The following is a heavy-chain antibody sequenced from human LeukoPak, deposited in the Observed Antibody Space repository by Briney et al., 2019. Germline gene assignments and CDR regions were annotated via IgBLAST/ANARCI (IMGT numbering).Heavy chain of an antibody. CDR2: IYYSGNT. D-gene: IGHD6-19*01. CDR1: GGSINNYY. CDR3: ARQKIAVAGYNDY. Sequence: SETLSLTCTVSGGSINNYYWSWIRQPPGKGLEWIGYIYYSGNTNYNPSLKSRVTMSVDTSKNQFSLKLSSVTAADTAVYYCARQKIAVAGYNDYWGQGTLVTVSS. V-gene: IGHV4-59*08. J-gene: IGHJ4*02.